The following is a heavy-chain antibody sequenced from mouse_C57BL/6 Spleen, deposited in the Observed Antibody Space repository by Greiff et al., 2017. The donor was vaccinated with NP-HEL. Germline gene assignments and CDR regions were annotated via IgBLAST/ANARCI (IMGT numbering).Heavy chain of an antibody. J-gene: IGHJ3*01. Sequence: QVQLQQPGAELVMPGASVKLSCKASGYTFTSYWMHWVKQRPGQGLEWIGEIDPSDSYTNYNQKFKGKSTLTVDKSSSTAYMQLSSLTSEDSAVYYCARSVVYDGFAWFAYWGQGTLVTVSA. CDR2: IDPSDSYT. CDR1: GYTFTSYW. CDR3: ARSVVYDGFAWFAY. D-gene: IGHD2-3*01. V-gene: IGHV1-69*01.